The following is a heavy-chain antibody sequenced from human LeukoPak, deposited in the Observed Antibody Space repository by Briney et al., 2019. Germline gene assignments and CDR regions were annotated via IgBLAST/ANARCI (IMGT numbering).Heavy chain of an antibody. D-gene: IGHD1-1*01. CDR1: GFTFSSYG. CDR2: IRYDGSNK. Sequence: GGSLRLSCAASGFTFSSYGMHWVRQAPGKGLEWVAFIRYDGSNKYYADSVKGRFTISRDNSKNTLYLQMNSLRAEDTAVYYCAKDSNDPATRYYFDYWSQGTLVTVSS. J-gene: IGHJ4*02. CDR3: AKDSNDPATRYYFDY. V-gene: IGHV3-30*02.